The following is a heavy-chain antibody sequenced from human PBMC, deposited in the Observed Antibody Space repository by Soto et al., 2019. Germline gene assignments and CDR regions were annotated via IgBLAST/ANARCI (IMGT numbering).Heavy chain of an antibody. CDR1: GDTFTGYY. Sequence: ASVKVSCKASGDTFTGYYMHWVRQAPGQGLEWMGWINPNSGGTNYAQKFQGRVTMTRDTSISTAYMELSRLRSDDTAVYYCARDSSHLYDILTGHHGGWFDPWGQGTLVTVSS. CDR3: ARDSSHLYDILTGHHGGWFDP. V-gene: IGHV1-2*02. D-gene: IGHD3-9*01. CDR2: INPNSGGT. J-gene: IGHJ5*02.